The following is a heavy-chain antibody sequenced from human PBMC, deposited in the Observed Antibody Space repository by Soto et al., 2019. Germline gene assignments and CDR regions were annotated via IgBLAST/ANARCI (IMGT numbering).Heavy chain of an antibody. CDR1: GYTFTSYV. CDR3: GQRSTWEPDAFDI. Sequence: ASVKVSCKASGYTFTSYVVSWVRQAPGQGLVWIGWMSAYNGNTNYAQKLQGRVTMTTDTSASSAYMALRGLRSDHTAVYYCGQRSTWEPDAFDIGCQRKIVTVSS. D-gene: IGHD1-26*01. CDR2: MSAYNGNT. V-gene: IGHV1-18*01. J-gene: IGHJ3*02.